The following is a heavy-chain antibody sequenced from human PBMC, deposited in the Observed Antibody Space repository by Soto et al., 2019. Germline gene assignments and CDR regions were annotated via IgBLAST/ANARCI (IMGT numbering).Heavy chain of an antibody. J-gene: IGHJ4*02. CDR1: GYTLTELS. CDR2: FDPEDGET. V-gene: IGHV1-24*01. D-gene: IGHD3-10*01. Sequence: ASVKVSCKVSGYTLTELSMHWVRQAPGKGLEWMGGFDPEDGETIYAQKFQGRVTMTEDTSTDTAYMELSSLRSEDTAVYYCATDWVWFGESETDYWGQGTLVIVSS. CDR3: ATDWVWFGESETDY.